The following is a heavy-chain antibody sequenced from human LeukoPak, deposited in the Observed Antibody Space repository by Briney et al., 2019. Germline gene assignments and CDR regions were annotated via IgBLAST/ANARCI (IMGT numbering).Heavy chain of an antibody. J-gene: IGHJ1*01. D-gene: IGHD2-15*01. CDR3: AKDFSCSGGSCYSAEYFQH. Sequence: PGGSLRLSCAASGFTFSSYAMSWVRQAPGKGLEWVSAISGSGGSTYYADSVKGRFTISRDNSKNTLYLQMNSLSAEDTAVYYCAKDFSCSGGSCYSAEYFQHWGQGTLVTVSS. V-gene: IGHV3-23*01. CDR1: GFTFSSYA. CDR2: ISGSGGST.